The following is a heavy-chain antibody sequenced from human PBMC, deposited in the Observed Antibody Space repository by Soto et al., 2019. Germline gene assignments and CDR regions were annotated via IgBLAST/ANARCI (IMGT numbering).Heavy chain of an antibody. CDR3: ARGLESCSSTSCYGY. J-gene: IGHJ4*02. D-gene: IGHD2-2*01. CDR2: ISAYNGNT. CDR1: GYTFTSYG. V-gene: IGHV1-18*01. Sequence: ASVKVSCKASGYTFTSYGISWVRQAPGQGLEWMGWISAYNGNTNYAQKLQGRVTMTTDTSTSTAYMELRSLRSDDTAVYYCARGLESCSSTSCYGYWGQGTLVTVSS.